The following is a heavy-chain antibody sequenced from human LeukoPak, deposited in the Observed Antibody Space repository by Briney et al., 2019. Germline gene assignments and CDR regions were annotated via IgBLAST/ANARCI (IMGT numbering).Heavy chain of an antibody. J-gene: IGHJ4*02. Sequence: TSQTLSPTCTVSGGSISSGSYYWSWIRQPAGKGLEWIGRIYTSGSTNYNPSLKSRVTISVDTSKHQFSLKLSSVTAADTAVYYCARHDLEGGRVIAAHLDYWGQGTLVTVSS. D-gene: IGHD6-6*01. CDR2: IYTSGST. CDR3: ARHDLEGGRVIAAHLDY. CDR1: GGSISSGSYY. V-gene: IGHV4-61*02.